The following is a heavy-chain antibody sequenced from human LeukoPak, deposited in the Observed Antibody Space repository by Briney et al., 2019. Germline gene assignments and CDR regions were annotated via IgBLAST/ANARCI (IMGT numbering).Heavy chain of an antibody. J-gene: IGHJ6*03. D-gene: IGHD1-26*01. Sequence: GGSLRLSCVASGFTFSSYALSWVRQAPGKGPEWVSSVSTSGGTTYSADSVKGRFTISRDNSKNTLYLQMNSLRAEDTAVFYCARSSRRVGASTPYYYYFYMDVWGKGTTVTVSS. CDR2: VSTSGGTT. CDR1: GFTFSSYA. CDR3: ARSSRRVGASTPYYYYFYMDV. V-gene: IGHV3-23*01.